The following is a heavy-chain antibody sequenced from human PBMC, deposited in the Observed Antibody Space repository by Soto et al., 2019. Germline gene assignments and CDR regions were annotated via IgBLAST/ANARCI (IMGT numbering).Heavy chain of an antibody. D-gene: IGHD3-16*01. V-gene: IGHV3-23*01. CDR1: GFTFSPYA. CDR2: ISGSGGNT. CDR3: AKGLRRLLRTQYYYGLDV. J-gene: IGHJ6*02. Sequence: LRLSCAASGFTFSPYAMTWVRQAPGKGLEWVSSISGSGGNTNYADSVKGRFTVSRDNSKRTLSLQMNSLTEEDTAIYYCAKGLRRLLRTQYYYGLDVWGRGTTVTVCS.